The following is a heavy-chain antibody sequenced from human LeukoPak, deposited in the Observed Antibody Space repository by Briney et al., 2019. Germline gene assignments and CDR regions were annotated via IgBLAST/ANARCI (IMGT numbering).Heavy chain of an antibody. CDR3: ARETLPYSSSWTLFDY. V-gene: IGHV3-30*04. CDR2: ISYDGSNK. CDR1: GFTFSSYA. J-gene: IGHJ4*02. Sequence: PGGSLRLSCAASGFTFSSYAMHWVRQAPGKGLEWVAVISYDGSNKYYADSVKGRFTISRDNSKNTLYLQMNSLRAEDTAVYYCARETLPYSSSWTLFDYWGQGTLVTVSS. D-gene: IGHD6-13*01.